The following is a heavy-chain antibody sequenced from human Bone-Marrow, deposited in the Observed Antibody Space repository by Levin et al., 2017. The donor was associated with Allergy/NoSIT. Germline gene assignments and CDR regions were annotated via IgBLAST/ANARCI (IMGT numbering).Heavy chain of an antibody. CDR3: VKSGTYSSSSGAFDI. V-gene: IGHV3-9*01. CDR1: GFSIADYA. Sequence: LSLTCAASGFSIADYAMHWVRQGPGKGLEWVSSVSWNSGNTDYVESVKGRFTLSRDNPKNSVYLQLSSLRPDDTALYYCVKSGTYSSSSGAFDIWGQGTMVTVSS. J-gene: IGHJ3*02. CDR2: VSWNSGNT. D-gene: IGHD6-6*01.